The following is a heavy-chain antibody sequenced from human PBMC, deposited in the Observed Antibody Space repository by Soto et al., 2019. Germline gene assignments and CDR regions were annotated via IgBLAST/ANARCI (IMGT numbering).Heavy chain of an antibody. V-gene: IGHV3-21*01. J-gene: IGHJ1*01. CDR2: ITSNSDHI. CDR3: ATPYSYNL. Sequence: PGGYLRLSCAASGFMFSAYTMSWVRQAPGKGLEWLSSITSNSDHIDYADSVRGRFTVSRDNARKSLYLQMDSLGAEDTGVYYCATPYSYNLWDPGTLITLS. CDR1: GFMFSAYT. D-gene: IGHD3-10*01.